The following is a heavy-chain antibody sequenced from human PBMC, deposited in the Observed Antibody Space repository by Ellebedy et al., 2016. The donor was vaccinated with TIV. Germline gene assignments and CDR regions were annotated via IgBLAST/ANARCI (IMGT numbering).Heavy chain of an antibody. V-gene: IGHV1-69*13. CDR1: LPTFSSYP. CDR2: NIPFFSTA. J-gene: IGHJ3*02. CDR3: ARGGYGDYDDAVDI. Sequence: AASVQVSCKATLPTFSSYPIHWVRQPPGPGRVSIGGNIPFFSTANYAQKFQGRVTITADESTSTAYMELSSLRSEDTAVYYCARGGYGDYDDAVDIWGQGTMVTVSS. D-gene: IGHD4-17*01.